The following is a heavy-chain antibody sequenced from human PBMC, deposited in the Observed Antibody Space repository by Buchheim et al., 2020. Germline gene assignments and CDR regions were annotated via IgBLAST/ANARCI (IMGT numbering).Heavy chain of an antibody. CDR2: INHSGST. J-gene: IGHJ3*02. V-gene: IGHV4-34*01. CDR3: ARGPITMIVVVNYAFDI. D-gene: IGHD3-22*01. Sequence: QVQLQQWGAGLLKPSETLSLTCAVYGGSFSGYYWSWIRQPPGKGLEWIGEINHSGSTNYNPSLKSRVTISVDTSKNQFSLKLSSVTAADTAVYYCARGPITMIVVVNYAFDIWGQGT. CDR1: GGSFSGYY.